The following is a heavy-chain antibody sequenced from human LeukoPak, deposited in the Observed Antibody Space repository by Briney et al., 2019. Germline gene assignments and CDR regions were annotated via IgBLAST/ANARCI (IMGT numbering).Heavy chain of an antibody. CDR2: IRYDGSNK. Sequence: GGSLRLSCAASGFTFSSYGMHWVRQAPGKGLEWVAFIRYDGSNKYYADSVKGRFTISRDNSKNTLYLQMNSLRAEDTAAYYCAKDRRIHYYGSGSSRFPFDYWGQGTLVTVSS. CDR1: GFTFSSYG. J-gene: IGHJ4*02. D-gene: IGHD3-10*01. CDR3: AKDRRIHYYGSGSSRFPFDY. V-gene: IGHV3-30*02.